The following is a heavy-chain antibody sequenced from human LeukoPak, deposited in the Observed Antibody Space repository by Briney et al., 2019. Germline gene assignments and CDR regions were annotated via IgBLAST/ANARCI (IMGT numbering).Heavy chain of an antibody. CDR1: GFTFSSYA. CDR3: ARAGYDSSGYYRRPFDY. Sequence: PGGSLRLSCAASGFTFSSYAMHWVRQAPGKGLEWVAVISNDGSNKYYADSVKGRFTISRDNSKNTLYLQMNSLRAEDTAVYYCARAGYDSSGYYRRPFDYWGQGTLVTVSS. D-gene: IGHD3-22*01. J-gene: IGHJ4*02. CDR2: ISNDGSNK. V-gene: IGHV3-30-3*01.